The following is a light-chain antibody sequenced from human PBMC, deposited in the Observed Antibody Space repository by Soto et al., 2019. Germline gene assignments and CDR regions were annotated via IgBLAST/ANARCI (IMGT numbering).Light chain of an antibody. V-gene: IGKV1-39*01. CDR3: QQTFTLPPT. J-gene: IGKJ1*01. CDR2: AAS. Sequence: DIQRTQSPSPLSASLGDRVTITCRASQRVGTYLNWYQHKPGKAPELLIYAASTLQSGVPSRFSASGSGSEFTLTITGLQRDDFATYYCQQTFTLPPTFGQGTKVDIK. CDR1: QRVGTY.